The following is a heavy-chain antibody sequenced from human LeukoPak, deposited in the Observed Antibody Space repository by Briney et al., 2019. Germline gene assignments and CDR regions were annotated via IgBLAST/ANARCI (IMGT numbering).Heavy chain of an antibody. V-gene: IGHV3-11*01. CDR1: GFTFSDYY. D-gene: IGHD6-13*01. J-gene: IGHJ6*03. Sequence: GGSLRLSCAASGFTFSDYYMIWIRQAPGKGLEGVSYISSSGSSIYYADSVKGRFTISREKAKNSLYLQMNSLRAEDTAVYYCARAGDSSSWTGYYYYYMDVWGKGTTVTVSS. CDR3: ARAGDSSSWTGYYYYYMDV. CDR2: ISSSGSSI.